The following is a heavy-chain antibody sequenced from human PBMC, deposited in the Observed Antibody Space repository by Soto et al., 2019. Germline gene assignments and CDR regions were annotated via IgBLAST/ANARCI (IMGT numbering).Heavy chain of an antibody. V-gene: IGHV2-70*01. Sequence: SGPTLVNPTQTLTLTCTFSGFSLSTSRMCVSWIRQPPGKALEWLALIDWDDDKYYSTSLKTRLTISKDTSKNQVVLTMTNMDPVDTATYYCARMGRGYCSGGSCPSSYYNGMDAWAQETTVTVSS. J-gene: IGHJ6*02. CDR1: GFSLSTSRMC. D-gene: IGHD2-15*01. CDR2: IDWDDDK. CDR3: ARMGRGYCSGGSCPSSYYNGMDA.